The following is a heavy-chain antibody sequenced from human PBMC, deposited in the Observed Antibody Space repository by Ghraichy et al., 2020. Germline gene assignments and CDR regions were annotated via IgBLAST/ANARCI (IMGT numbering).Heavy chain of an antibody. CDR2: ISGGGDST. CDR3: AKALHYDFWSGYAYYALDV. CDR1: GFTFSSYV. V-gene: IGHV3-23*01. J-gene: IGHJ6*04. Sequence: GGSLRLSCAASGFTFSSYVMTWVRQAPGKGLEWVSGISGGGDSTLHADSVKGRFTISRDNSKYTLYLQMNSLTAEDTAVYYCAKALHYDFWSGYAYYALDVGGKGTTVTVSS. D-gene: IGHD3-3*01.